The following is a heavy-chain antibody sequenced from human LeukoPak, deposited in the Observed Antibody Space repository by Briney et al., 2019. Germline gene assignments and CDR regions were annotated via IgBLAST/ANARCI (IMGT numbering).Heavy chain of an antibody. CDR3: ARAMPNDYGDYGYFDS. CDR1: GGSITNYY. J-gene: IGHJ4*02. CDR2: IYNTGRT. Sequence: SETLSLTCSVSGGSITNYYWSWIRQSPGKGLEWIGFIYNTGRTNYNPSLQSRVTMSIDTSKNQFSLKLSSVTAADTAVYYCARAMPNDYGDYGYFDSWGQGTLVTVSS. V-gene: IGHV4-59*08. D-gene: IGHD4-17*01.